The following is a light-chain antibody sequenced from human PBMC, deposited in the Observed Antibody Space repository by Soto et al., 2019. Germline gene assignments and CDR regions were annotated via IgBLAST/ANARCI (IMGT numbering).Light chain of an antibody. CDR3: QQYNSYSEA. J-gene: IGKJ1*01. Sequence: ELVLTQSTATMSLSPGERSTPSGWASQSVSSYLAWYQQKPGQGNRLLIYDASNRATGVSARFSGSGSGTDFTITISSLQPDDFATYYCQQYNSYSEAVGQGTKVEIK. CDR1: QSVSSY. V-gene: IGKV3-11*01. CDR2: DAS.